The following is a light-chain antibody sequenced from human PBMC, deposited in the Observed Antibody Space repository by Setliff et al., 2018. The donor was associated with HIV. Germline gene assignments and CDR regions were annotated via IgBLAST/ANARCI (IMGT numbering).Light chain of an antibody. V-gene: IGLV2-14*03. Sequence: QSALAQPASVSGSPGQSITISCTGTRSDVGGYDYVSWYQHHPGKAPKLIIYNVNKRPSGVSNRLSGPKSGNTASLTISGLQAEDEADYYCTSYTTSSSPYVFGTGTEVTVL. CDR2: NVN. CDR1: RSDVGGYDY. CDR3: TSYTTSSSPYV. J-gene: IGLJ1*01.